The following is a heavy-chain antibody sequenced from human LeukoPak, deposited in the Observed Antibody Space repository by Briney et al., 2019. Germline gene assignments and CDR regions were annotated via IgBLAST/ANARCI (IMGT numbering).Heavy chain of an antibody. J-gene: IGHJ4*02. CDR3: ARADFWSGLFDY. CDR2: IYYSGNT. CDR1: GGSINTNY. V-gene: IGHV4-59*05. Sequence: SETLSLTCTVSGGSINTNYWSWVRQPPGKEMEWIGSIYYSGNTYYNPSLKSRVTLSVDTSKNHFSLRLNSVTAADTAAYYCARADFWSGLFDYWGQGTLVTVSS. D-gene: IGHD3-3*01.